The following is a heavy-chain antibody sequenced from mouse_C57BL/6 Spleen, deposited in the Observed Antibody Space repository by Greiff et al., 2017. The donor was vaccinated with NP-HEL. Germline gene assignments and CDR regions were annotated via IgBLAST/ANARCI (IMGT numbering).Heavy chain of an antibody. D-gene: IGHD2-4*01. CDR1: GYTFTSYW. Sequence: QVQLQQPGAELVKPGASVKMSCKASGYTFTSYWITWLKQRPGQGLEWIGDLYPGSGSTNYNEKFKSKATLTVDTSSSTAYMQLSSLTSEDSAVCYCARGWDYDLGFAYWGQGTLVTVSA. CDR2: LYPGSGST. V-gene: IGHV1-55*01. J-gene: IGHJ3*01. CDR3: ARGWDYDLGFAY.